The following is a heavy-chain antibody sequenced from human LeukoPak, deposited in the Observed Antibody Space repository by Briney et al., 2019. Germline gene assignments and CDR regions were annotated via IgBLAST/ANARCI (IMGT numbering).Heavy chain of an antibody. J-gene: IGHJ5*02. CDR1: GYTFTGYW. V-gene: IGHV1-46*01. CDR3: ARDNSVRDEAWWFNP. D-gene: IGHD5-24*01. Sequence: GASVKVSCKAFGYTFTGYWMHWVRQAPGQGPEGMGVISPCGGSTISAQKLKGRVALTMEMSTRTDYLWLSRLRSKDTAGFLFARDNSVRDEAWWFNPWGQGTQGTVSS. CDR2: ISPCGGST.